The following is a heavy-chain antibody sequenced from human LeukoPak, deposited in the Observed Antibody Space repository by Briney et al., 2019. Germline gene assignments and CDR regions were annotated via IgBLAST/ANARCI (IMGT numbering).Heavy chain of an antibody. V-gene: IGHV3-48*03. CDR3: ARAGRGDYGDYGGIDY. CDR1: GFTFSSYE. D-gene: IGHD4-17*01. Sequence: GGSLRLSCAASGFTFSSYEMNWVRQAPGKGLEWVSYISSSGSTIYYADSVKGRFTISRDNAKNSLYLQMNSLRAEDTAVYYCARAGRGDYGDYGGIDYWGQGTLVTVSS. J-gene: IGHJ4*02. CDR2: ISSSGSTI.